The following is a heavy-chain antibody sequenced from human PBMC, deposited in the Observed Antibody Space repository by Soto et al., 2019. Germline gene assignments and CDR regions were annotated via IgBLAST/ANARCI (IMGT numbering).Heavy chain of an antibody. V-gene: IGHV3-7*03. CDR1: GFTFSNSW. CDR2: IKPDGSEK. Sequence: LRLSCGASGFTFSNSWMSWVRQAPGKGLEWVANIKPDGSEKYCVDSVKGRFTISRDNAKNSLYLQMDSLTVEDTAVYYCAAGQQVRMADIWGQGTMVTVSS. J-gene: IGHJ3*02. CDR3: AAGQQVRMADI. D-gene: IGHD6-13*01.